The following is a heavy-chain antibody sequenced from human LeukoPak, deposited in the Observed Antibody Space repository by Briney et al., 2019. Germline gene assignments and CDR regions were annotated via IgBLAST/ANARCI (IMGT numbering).Heavy chain of an antibody. D-gene: IGHD6-13*01. J-gene: IGHJ3*02. CDR2: ISYDGSNK. CDR3: AKEQQLALRAFDI. CDR1: GFTFSSYG. Sequence: GRSLRLSCAASGFTFSSYGMHWVRQAPGKGLEWVVVISYDGSNKYYADSVKGRFTISRDNSKNTLYLQMNSLRAEDTAVYYCAKEQQLALRAFDIWGQGTMVTVSS. V-gene: IGHV3-30*18.